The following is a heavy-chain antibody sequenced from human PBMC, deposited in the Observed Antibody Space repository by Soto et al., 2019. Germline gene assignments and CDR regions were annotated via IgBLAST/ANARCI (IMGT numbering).Heavy chain of an antibody. D-gene: IGHD3-22*01. CDR3: ARRVSFSYYYYYGMDV. CDR2: INAGNGNT. CDR1: GYTFTSYA. V-gene: IGHV1-3*01. Sequence: ASVKVSCKASGYTFTSYAMHWVRQAPGQRLEWMGWINAGNGNTKYSQKLQGRVTITRDTSASTAYMELSSLRSEDTAVYYCARRVSFSYYYYYGMDVWGQGTTVTVS. J-gene: IGHJ6*02.